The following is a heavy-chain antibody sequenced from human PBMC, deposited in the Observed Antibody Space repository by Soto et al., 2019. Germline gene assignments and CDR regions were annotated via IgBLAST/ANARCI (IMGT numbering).Heavy chain of an antibody. CDR2: IFYSGST. Sequence: SETLSLTCTASGDSISSSNYFWGWIRQPPGKGLEWIGTIFYSGSTYYNPSLKSRVTIFVDTSKNQFSLRLISVTAADTALYYCARRYGWLYFDYWGQGSLVTVSS. D-gene: IGHD6-19*01. V-gene: IGHV4-39*01. CDR1: GDSISSSNYF. J-gene: IGHJ4*02. CDR3: ARRYGWLYFDY.